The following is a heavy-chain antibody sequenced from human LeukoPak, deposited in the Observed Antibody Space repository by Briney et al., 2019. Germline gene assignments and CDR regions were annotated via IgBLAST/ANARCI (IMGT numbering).Heavy chain of an antibody. D-gene: IGHD1-26*01. V-gene: IGHV3-33*06. Sequence: PGGSLRLSCIASGFIFSNYGMHWVRQAPGKGLEWVAIIWHDGSRTFYSDSVKGRFTVSRDNSKNTLYLQMNSMRGEDTAVYYCAKDKMVEKWELRDGVDMWGQGTMVTVSS. CDR1: GFIFSNYG. J-gene: IGHJ3*02. CDR2: IWHDGSRT. CDR3: AKDKMVEKWELRDGVDM.